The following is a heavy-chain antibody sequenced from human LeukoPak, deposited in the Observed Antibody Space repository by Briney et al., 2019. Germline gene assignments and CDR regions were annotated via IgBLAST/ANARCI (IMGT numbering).Heavy chain of an antibody. J-gene: IGHJ5*02. D-gene: IGHD5-18*01. CDR2: IYTSWTT. Sequence: PSETLSLTCTASGASISSYYWSWIRQPAGKGLEWIGRIYTSWTTNYNPSLKSRVTISVDKSKNQFSLKLSSATAADTAVYYCARDYVDTTMGQRFDPWGHGTLVTVSS. V-gene: IGHV4-4*07. CDR1: GASISSYY. CDR3: ARDYVDTTMGQRFDP.